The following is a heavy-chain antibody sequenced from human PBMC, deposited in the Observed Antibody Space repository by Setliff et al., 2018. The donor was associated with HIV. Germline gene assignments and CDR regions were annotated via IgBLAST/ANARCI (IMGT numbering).Heavy chain of an antibody. CDR2: INPNTGNP. CDR1: GYTFTGYF. CDR3: TRDHTPPPNYDFWSGQIDLRNIFYYMDV. J-gene: IGHJ6*03. V-gene: IGHV7-4-1*01. D-gene: IGHD3-3*01. Sequence: ASVKVSCKTSGYTFTGYFIHWVRQAPGQGLEWMGYINPNTGNPTYAQGFTGRFVFSVDTPVSTAYLQIFSLKAEDTAVYYCTRDHTPPPNYDFWSGQIDLRNIFYYMDVWGTGTPVTVSS.